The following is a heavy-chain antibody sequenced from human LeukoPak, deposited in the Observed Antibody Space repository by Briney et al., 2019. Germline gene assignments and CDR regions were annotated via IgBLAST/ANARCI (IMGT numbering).Heavy chain of an antibody. J-gene: IGHJ4*02. CDR3: AKEFRSSWFQGTDY. D-gene: IGHD6-13*01. Sequence: GGSLRLSCAASGFTFSDYYMSWIRQAPGKGLEWVPYISSSGSTIYYADSVKGRFTISRDISKITLYLKMNSLRAEDTAVYYCAKEFRSSWFQGTDYWGQGTLVTVSS. CDR1: GFTFSDYY. CDR2: ISSSGSTI. V-gene: IGHV3-11*01.